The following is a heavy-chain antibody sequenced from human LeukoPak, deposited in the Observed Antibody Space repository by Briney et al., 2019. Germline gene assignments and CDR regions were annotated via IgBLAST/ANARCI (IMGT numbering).Heavy chain of an antibody. Sequence: ASVKVSCKASGYTFTDFGISWVRQAPGQGLEWMGWISAYNGDTNYAQKLQGRVTMTTDTSTSTAYMEVRSLRSDDTAVYYCTRDLGVGTTMIFFDYWGQGSQVTVSS. J-gene: IGHJ4*02. CDR3: TRDLGVGTTMIFFDY. CDR1: GYTFTDFG. CDR2: ISAYNGDT. V-gene: IGHV1-18*01. D-gene: IGHD1-1*01.